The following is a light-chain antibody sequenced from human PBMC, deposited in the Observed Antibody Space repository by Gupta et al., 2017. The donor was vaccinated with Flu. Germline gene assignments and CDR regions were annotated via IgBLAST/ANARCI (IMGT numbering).Light chain of an antibody. CDR2: SNN. CDR1: SSNIGSKT. CDR3: AAWDDSLNGPVV. J-gene: IGLJ2*01. Sequence: HSVLTQPPSASGPPGQRVPISCSGSSSNIGSKTVDWYQQLPGTAPKLLIYSNNQRPSGVPDRCSGSKSGTSASLAISGLQYEDEADYYCAAWDDSLNGPVVFGGGTKLTVL. V-gene: IGLV1-44*01.